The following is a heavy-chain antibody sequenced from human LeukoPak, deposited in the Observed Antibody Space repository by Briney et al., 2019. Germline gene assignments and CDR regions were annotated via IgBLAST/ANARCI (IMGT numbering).Heavy chain of an antibody. CDR1: GFTLGDYA. CDR3: TRGQLGYDY. J-gene: IGHJ4*02. Sequence: GGSLRLSCTASGFTLGDYAMTWARQAPGKGLEWVGFIRTKTSRGTSEYATSVKGRFTISRDDSKSIAYLQMNSLKTEDTAVYYCTRGQLGYDYWGQGTLVTVSS. CDR2: IRTKTSRGTS. V-gene: IGHV3-49*04. D-gene: IGHD5-18*01.